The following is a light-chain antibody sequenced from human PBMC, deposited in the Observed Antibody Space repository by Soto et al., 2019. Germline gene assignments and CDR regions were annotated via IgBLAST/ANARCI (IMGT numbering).Light chain of an antibody. CDR1: HDIRKY. CDR3: QQYNSYLWT. V-gene: IGKV1-33*01. Sequence: DIQMTQFPSSLSASVGDRVTITCQASHDIRKYLNWYQQKPGKAPRLLIYDASNMEKGVPSRFSGSGSGTDFTLTISSLQPDDFATYYCQQYNSYLWTFGQGTKVDIK. J-gene: IGKJ1*01. CDR2: DAS.